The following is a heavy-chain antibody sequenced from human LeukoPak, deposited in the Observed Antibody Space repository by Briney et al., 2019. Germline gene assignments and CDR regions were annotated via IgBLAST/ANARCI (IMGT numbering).Heavy chain of an antibody. CDR2: INHSGST. J-gene: IGHJ5*02. CDR3: ASLLGYCDDLSCPAWGT. D-gene: IGHD2-15*01. Sequence: SETLSLTCAVFGGSFSGYYWTWIRQPPGKGLEWIGEINHSGSTSYKSSLKSRVTISVDTSKDQFSLKLSSVTAADTAVYYCASLLGYCDDLSCPAWGTWGQGTLVTVSS. V-gene: IGHV4-34*01. CDR1: GGSFSGYY.